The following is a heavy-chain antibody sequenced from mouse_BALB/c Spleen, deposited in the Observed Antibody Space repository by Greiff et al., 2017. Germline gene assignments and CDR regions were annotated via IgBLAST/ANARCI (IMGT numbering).Heavy chain of an antibody. Sequence: EVMLVESGGGLVKPGGSLKLSCAASGFTFSSYAMSWVRQTPEKRLEWVASISSGGSTYYPDSVKGRFTISRDNARNILYLQMSSLRSEDTAMYYCARGYDYDNAYWGQGTLVTVSA. CDR3: ARGYDYDNAY. J-gene: IGHJ3*01. D-gene: IGHD2-4*01. CDR2: ISSGGST. V-gene: IGHV5-6-5*01. CDR1: GFTFSSYA.